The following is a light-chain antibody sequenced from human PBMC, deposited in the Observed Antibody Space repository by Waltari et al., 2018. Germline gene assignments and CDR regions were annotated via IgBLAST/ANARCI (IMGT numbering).Light chain of an antibody. V-gene: IGLV2-14*03. CDR2: DVT. CDR1: SSDVGGYNY. CDR3: SSYTGSSTYV. Sequence: QSALTQPASVSGSPGQSITISCTGTSSDVGGYNYVSWYQHHPGKAPKLIIYDVTKRPSGVSNRFSGSKSGNTASLTISGLQAEDEADYYCSSYTGSSTYVFGPGTKVTVL. J-gene: IGLJ1*01.